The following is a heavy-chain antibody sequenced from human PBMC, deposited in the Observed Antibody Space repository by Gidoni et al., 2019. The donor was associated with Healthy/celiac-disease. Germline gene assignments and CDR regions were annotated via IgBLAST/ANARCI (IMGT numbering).Heavy chain of an antibody. CDR3: ARDDSGYGQFDY. D-gene: IGHD3-22*01. J-gene: IGHJ4*02. V-gene: IGHV4-30-2*04. Sequence: STYYNPSLKSRVTISVDTSKNQFSLKLSSVTAADTAVYYCARDDSGYGQFDYWGQGTLVTVSS. CDR2: ST.